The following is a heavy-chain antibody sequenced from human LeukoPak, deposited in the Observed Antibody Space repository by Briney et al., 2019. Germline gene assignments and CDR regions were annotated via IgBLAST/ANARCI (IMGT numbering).Heavy chain of an antibody. V-gene: IGHV5-51*01. D-gene: IGHD3-10*01. CDR1: GYSFTTYW. J-gene: IGHJ4*02. CDR2: IYPGDSAT. Sequence: GESLKISCKGSGYSFTTYWIGWVRQMPGKGLEWMGIIYPGDSATRYSPSFQGQVTISADKSIDTAYLQWSSLKASDTAMYYCARSHYYSSGSYSTSLDYWGQGTLVTVSS. CDR3: ARSHYYSSGSYSTSLDY.